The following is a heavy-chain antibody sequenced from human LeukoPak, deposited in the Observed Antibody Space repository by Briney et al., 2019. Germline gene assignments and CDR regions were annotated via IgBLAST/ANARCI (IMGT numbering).Heavy chain of an antibody. CDR3: ARFFTDHDY. J-gene: IGHJ4*02. V-gene: IGHV4-34*01. D-gene: IGHD3-3*01. Sequence: SETLSLTCAVYGGSFSGYYWSWIRQPPGKGLEWIGEINHSGSTNYNPSLESRVTISVDTSKNQFSLKLSSVTAADTAVYYCARFFTDHDYWGQGTLVTVSS. CDR2: INHSGST. CDR1: GGSFSGYY.